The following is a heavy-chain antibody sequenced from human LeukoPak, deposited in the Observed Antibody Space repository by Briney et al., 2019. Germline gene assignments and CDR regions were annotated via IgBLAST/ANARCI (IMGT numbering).Heavy chain of an antibody. CDR3: ARDSTLSNY. CDR2: IKYDGSET. J-gene: IGHJ4*02. Sequence: GGSLRLSCAASGLTFSSYWMTWVRQAPGKGLEWVATIKYDGSETYYVDSVRGRFSISRDNAKNSLYLQMDSLSAEDTAVYYCARDSTLSNYWGQGTLVTVSS. D-gene: IGHD3-16*01. V-gene: IGHV3-7*04. CDR1: GLTFSSYW.